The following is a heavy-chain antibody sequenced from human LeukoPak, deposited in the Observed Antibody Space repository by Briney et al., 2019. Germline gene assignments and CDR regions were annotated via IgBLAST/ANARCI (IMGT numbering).Heavy chain of an antibody. CDR3: AKGYYDSSGYHDY. J-gene: IGHJ4*02. CDR2: ITATGATT. V-gene: IGHV3-23*01. Sequence: PGGSLRLSCAASGFTFSSYAMSWVRQTPGKGLEWVSTITATGATTYYADSVKGRFTISRDDSKNTLYLQMNSLRAEDTAVYYCAKGYYDSSGYHDYWGQGTLVTVSS. D-gene: IGHD3-22*01. CDR1: GFTFSSYA.